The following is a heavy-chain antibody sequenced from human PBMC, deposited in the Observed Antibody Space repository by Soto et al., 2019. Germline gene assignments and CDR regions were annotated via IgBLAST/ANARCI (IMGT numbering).Heavy chain of an antibody. Sequence: PGGSLRLSCAASGFTFSSYAMSWVRQAPGKELEWVSAISGSGGSTYYADSVKGRFTISRDNSKNTLYLQMNSLRAEDTAVYYCAKAGGQWLVPIDYWGQGTLVTVSS. D-gene: IGHD6-19*01. CDR2: ISGSGGST. V-gene: IGHV3-23*01. CDR1: GFTFSSYA. CDR3: AKAGGQWLVPIDY. J-gene: IGHJ4*02.